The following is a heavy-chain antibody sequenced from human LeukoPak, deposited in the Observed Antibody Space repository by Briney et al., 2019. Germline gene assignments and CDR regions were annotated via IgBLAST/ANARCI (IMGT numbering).Heavy chain of an antibody. CDR2: ISSSSSIM. CDR3: VRESRFHFDY. CDR1: AFXFSGYS. D-gene: IGHD3-10*01. Sequence: GGSLRLSCAASAFXFSGYSMTWVRQAPGKGLEWVSYISSSSSIMSYADSVKGRFTISRDNDKNSLYLQMNSLRDEDTAVYYCVRESRFHFDYWGQGTLVTVSS. J-gene: IGHJ4*02. V-gene: IGHV3-48*02.